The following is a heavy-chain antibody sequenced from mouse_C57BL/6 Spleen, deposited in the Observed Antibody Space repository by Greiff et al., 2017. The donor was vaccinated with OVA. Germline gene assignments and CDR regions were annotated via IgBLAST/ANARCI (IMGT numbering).Heavy chain of an antibody. Sequence: VKVVESGPGLVQPSQSLSITCTVSGFSLTSYGVHWVRQSPGKGLEWLGVIWSGGSTDYNAAFISRLSISKDNSKSQVFFKMNSLQADDTAIYYCARNWDEDYWYFDVWGTGTTVTVSS. CDR2: IWSGGST. CDR3: ARNWDEDYWYFDV. J-gene: IGHJ1*03. CDR1: GFSLTSYG. V-gene: IGHV2-2*01. D-gene: IGHD4-1*01.